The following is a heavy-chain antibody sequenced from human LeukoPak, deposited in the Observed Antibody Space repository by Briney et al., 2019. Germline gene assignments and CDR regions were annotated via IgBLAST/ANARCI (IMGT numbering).Heavy chain of an antibody. CDR1: GFTFDDYA. Sequence: GGSLRLSCAASGFTFDDYAMHWVRQAPGKGLEWVSGISWNSGSIGCADSVKGRFAISRDNSKNTVYLQINSLRAEDTAVYYCARDRHCVNGVCHSPPGMDVWGQGTTVTVSS. CDR3: ARDRHCVNGVCHSPPGMDV. J-gene: IGHJ6*02. V-gene: IGHV3-9*01. CDR2: ISWNSGSI. D-gene: IGHD2-8*01.